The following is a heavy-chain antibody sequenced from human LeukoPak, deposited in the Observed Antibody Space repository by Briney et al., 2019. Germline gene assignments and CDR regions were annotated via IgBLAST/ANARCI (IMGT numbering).Heavy chain of an antibody. CDR2: IYHGGNT. CDR3: ARNGGNSDFDY. J-gene: IGHJ4*02. V-gene: IGHV4-4*02. Sequence: SETLSLTCAVSGDSISSSNWWTWVRQPPGKGLEWIGEIYHGGNTNYNPSLKSRVTMSVDKSKNQFSLNLNSVTAADTAVYYCARNGGNSDFDYWGQGTLVTVSS. D-gene: IGHD4-23*01. CDR1: GDSISSSNW.